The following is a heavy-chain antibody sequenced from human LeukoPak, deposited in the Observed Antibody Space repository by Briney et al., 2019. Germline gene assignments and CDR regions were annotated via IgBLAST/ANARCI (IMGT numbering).Heavy chain of an antibody. CDR1: GFTFSSYA. D-gene: IGHD3-3*01. CDR3: ARSTKYYDFWSGYYDY. Sequence: GGSLRLSCAASGFTFSSYAMHWVRQAPGKGLEWVAVISYDGSNKYYADSVKGRFTISRDNSKNTLYLQMNSLRAEDTAVYYCARSTKYYDFWSGYYDYWGQGTLVTVSS. V-gene: IGHV3-30-3*01. J-gene: IGHJ4*02. CDR2: ISYDGSNK.